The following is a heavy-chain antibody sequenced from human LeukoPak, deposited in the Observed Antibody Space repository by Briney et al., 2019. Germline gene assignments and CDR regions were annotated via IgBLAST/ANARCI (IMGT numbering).Heavy chain of an antibody. J-gene: IGHJ4*02. D-gene: IGHD5-24*01. V-gene: IGHV3-48*03. CDR1: GXTFSSYE. Sequence: GGSLRLSCAASGXTFSSYEMNWVRQAPGKGLEWVSYISSSGSTIYYADSVKGRFTISRDNAKNSLYLQMNSLRAEDTAVYYCARGVDGYNYIDYWGQGTLVTVSS. CDR3: ARGVDGYNYIDY. CDR2: ISSSGSTI.